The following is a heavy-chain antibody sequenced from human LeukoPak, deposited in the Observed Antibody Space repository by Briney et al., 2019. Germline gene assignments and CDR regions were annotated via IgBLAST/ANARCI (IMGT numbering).Heavy chain of an antibody. J-gene: IGHJ4*02. CDR2: VYPRDSDT. D-gene: IGHD1-1*01. CDR1: GYSFSNYW. Sequence: AGSLKISCKASGYSFSNYWIGWVRQVPGKGLEWMGIVYPRDSDTRYSPSFQGQVTISADKSISTAYLQWSSLKASDTAVYYCARPGERSRRDWNLDQWGQGTLVTVSS. CDR3: ARPGERSRRDWNLDQ. V-gene: IGHV5-51*01.